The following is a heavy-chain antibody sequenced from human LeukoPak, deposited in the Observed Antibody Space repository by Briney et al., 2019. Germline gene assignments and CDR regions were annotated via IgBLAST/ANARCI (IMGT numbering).Heavy chain of an antibody. CDR3: ARGVLLWFGGLDV. V-gene: IGHV4-30-4*01. CDR1: GGSISSGDYY. J-gene: IGHJ6*02. Sequence: PSETLSLTCTVSGGSISSGDYYWSWIRQPPGKGLEWIGCIYYSGSTYYNPSLKSRVTISVDTSKNQFSLKLSSVTAADTAVYYCARGVLLWFGGLDVWGQGTTVTVSS. CDR2: IYYSGST. D-gene: IGHD3-10*01.